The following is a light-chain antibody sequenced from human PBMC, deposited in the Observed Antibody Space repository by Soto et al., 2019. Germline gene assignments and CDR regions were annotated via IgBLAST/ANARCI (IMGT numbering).Light chain of an antibody. CDR3: QQYDSSPIT. J-gene: IGKJ5*01. CDR2: GAS. Sequence: EIVLTQSPGTLSLSPGERATLSCRASQSVSSSYLAWYQQKPGQAPRLLIYGASSRATGIPDRFSGSGPGPDFTLTIRRLEPEDFAVYYCQQYDSSPITFGQGTRLEIK. V-gene: IGKV3-20*01. CDR1: QSVSSSY.